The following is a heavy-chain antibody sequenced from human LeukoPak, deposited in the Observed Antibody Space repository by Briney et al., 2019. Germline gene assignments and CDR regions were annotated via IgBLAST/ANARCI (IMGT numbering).Heavy chain of an antibody. CDR1: GFTFSSQA. CDR3: AKQGSSWYSSFDY. V-gene: IGHV3-23*01. CDR2: ISGSGGTT. Sequence: GGSLRLSCAASGFTFSSQAMSWIRQAPGKGLEWVSLISGSGGTTYYADSVKGRFTISRDNSKNTLYVQMNSLRAEDTALYYCAKQGSSWYSSFDYWGQGTLVTVSS. J-gene: IGHJ4*02. D-gene: IGHD6-13*01.